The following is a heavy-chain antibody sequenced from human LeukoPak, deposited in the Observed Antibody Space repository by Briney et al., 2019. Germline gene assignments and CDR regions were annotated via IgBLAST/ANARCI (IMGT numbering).Heavy chain of an antibody. D-gene: IGHD3-10*01. CDR2: ISSSSSYI. CDR3: ARDRGGNYNY. CDR1: GVSVSSGSSY. Sequence: PAETLSLTCTVSGVSVSSGSSYWSWVRQAPGKGLEWVSSISSSSSYIYYADSVKGRFTISRDNAKNSLYLQMNSLRAEDTAVYYCARDRGGNYNYWGQGTLVTVSS. V-gene: IGHV3-21*01. J-gene: IGHJ4*02.